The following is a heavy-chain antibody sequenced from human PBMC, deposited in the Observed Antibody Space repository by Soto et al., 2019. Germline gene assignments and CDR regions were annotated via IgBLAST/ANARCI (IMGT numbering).Heavy chain of an antibody. CDR1: GYTFTSYY. J-gene: IGHJ4*02. CDR2: INPSGGST. CDR3: ARVGSWGRGFDY. V-gene: IGHV1-46*01. D-gene: IGHD3-16*01. Sequence: QVQLVQSGAEVKKPGASVKVSCKASGYTFTSYYMHWVRQAPGQGLEWMGIINPSGGSTSYAQKFQSRVTMTRDTSTSTVYMELSSLRSEDTAVYYCARVGSWGRGFDYWGQGTLVTVSS.